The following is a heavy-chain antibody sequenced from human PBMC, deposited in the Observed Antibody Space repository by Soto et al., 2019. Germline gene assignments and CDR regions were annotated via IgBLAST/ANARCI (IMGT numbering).Heavy chain of an antibody. D-gene: IGHD3-16*01. CDR3: AKMLKDDYIWGSLTSAFDI. CDR1: GGSFSGYY. J-gene: IGHJ3*02. Sequence: SETLSLTCAVYGGSFSGYYWSWIRQPPGKGLEWIGEINHSGSTNYNPSLKSRVTISVDTSKNQFSLKPSSVTAADTAVYYCAKMLKDDYIWGSLTSAFDIWGQGTMVTVSS. CDR2: INHSGST. V-gene: IGHV4-34*01.